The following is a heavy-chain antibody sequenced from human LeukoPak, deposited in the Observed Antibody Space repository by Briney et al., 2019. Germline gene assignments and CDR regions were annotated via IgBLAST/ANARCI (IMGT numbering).Heavy chain of an antibody. CDR2: INPNSGGT. Sequence: GASVKVSCKASGYTFTGYYMHWVRQAPGQGLEWMGWINPNSGGTNYAQKFQGRVTMTRDTSISTAYMELSRLRSDDTAVYYCARGYYDILTGYLDAFDIWGQGTMVTVSS. CDR3: ARGYYDILTGYLDAFDI. D-gene: IGHD3-9*01. V-gene: IGHV1-2*02. CDR1: GYTFTGYY. J-gene: IGHJ3*02.